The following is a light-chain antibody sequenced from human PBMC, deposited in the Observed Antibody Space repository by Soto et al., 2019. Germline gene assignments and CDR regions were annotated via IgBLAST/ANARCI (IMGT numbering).Light chain of an antibody. V-gene: IGLV6-57*04. CDR1: SGSIASNY. J-gene: IGLJ2*01. CDR2: EDN. CDR3: QSYDSSTHRV. Sequence: NFMLTQPHSVSESPGKTVTISCTRSSGSIASNYVQWYQQRPGSAPTTVIYEDNQRPSGVPDRFSGSIDSASNSASLTISGRKTEDEADYDCQSYDSSTHRVFGGGTQLTVL.